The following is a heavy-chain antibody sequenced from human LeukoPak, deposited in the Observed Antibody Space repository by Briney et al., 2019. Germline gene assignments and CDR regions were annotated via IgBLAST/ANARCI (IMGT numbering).Heavy chain of an antibody. Sequence: SETLSLTCTVSGGSISSSGYYWGWIRQPPGKGLEWIGSIFYTGSTYYNPSLRSRVTISVDTSKNQFSLKLNSVTAADTAVYYCARHCSGGACYSDFDYWGQGTLVTVSS. V-gene: IGHV4-39*01. J-gene: IGHJ4*02. CDR1: GGSISSSGYY. CDR2: IFYTGST. D-gene: IGHD2-15*01. CDR3: ARHCSGGACYSDFDY.